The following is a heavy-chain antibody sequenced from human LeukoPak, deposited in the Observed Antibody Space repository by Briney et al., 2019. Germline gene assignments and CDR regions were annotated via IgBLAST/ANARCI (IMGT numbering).Heavy chain of an antibody. D-gene: IGHD3-22*01. J-gene: IGHJ4*02. CDR2: INPNSGGT. Sequence: ASVKVSCKASVYTFTGYYMHWVGQAPGQGLEWMGWINPNSGGTNYAQKFQGRVTMTRDTSISTAYMELSRLRSDDTAVYYCARVLGYYDSSGYGYWGQGTLVTVSS. V-gene: IGHV1-2*02. CDR3: ARVLGYYDSSGYGY. CDR1: VYTFTGYY.